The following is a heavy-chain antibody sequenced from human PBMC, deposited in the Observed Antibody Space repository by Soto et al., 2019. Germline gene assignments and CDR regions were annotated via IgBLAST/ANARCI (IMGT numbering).Heavy chain of an antibody. V-gene: IGHV4-59*08. Sequence: SETLSLTCTVSGGSISSYYWSWIRQPPGKGLEWIGYIYYSGSTNYNPSLKSRVTISVDTSKNQVSLKLSSVTAADTAVYYCARAKAPLYSSSWYWFDPWGQGTLVTVSS. D-gene: IGHD6-13*01. CDR3: ARAKAPLYSSSWYWFDP. CDR2: IYYSGST. J-gene: IGHJ5*02. CDR1: GGSISSYY.